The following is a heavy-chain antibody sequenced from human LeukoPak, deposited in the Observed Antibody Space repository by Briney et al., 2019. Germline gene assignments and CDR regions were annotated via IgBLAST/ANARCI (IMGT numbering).Heavy chain of an antibody. J-gene: IGHJ6*03. CDR3: ARDPGVADTAYYYYYMDV. V-gene: IGHV4-61*02. CDR2: IYTSGST. D-gene: IGHD5-18*01. Sequence: PSETLSLICTVSGGSISSGSYYWSWIRQPAGKGLEWIGRIYTSGSTNYNPSLKSRVTISVDTSKNQFSLKLSSVTAADTAVYYCARDPGVADTAYYYYYMDVWGKGTTVTVSS. CDR1: GGSISSGSYY.